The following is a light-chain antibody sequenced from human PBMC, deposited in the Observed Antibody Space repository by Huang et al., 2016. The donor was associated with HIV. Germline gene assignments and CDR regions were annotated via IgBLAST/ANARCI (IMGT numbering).Light chain of an antibody. V-gene: IGKV3-15*01. CDR2: GGS. J-gene: IGKJ1*01. CDR3: QQYQVWPPAT. CDR1: QRIGTN. Sequence: EIVMTQSPATLSLSPGERATLSCRASQRIGTNLAWYQQNPGQAPRLLSDGGSTRASGIPDRFSGSGSGTEFTLTIYSLQAEDFAVYYCQQYQVWPPATFGQGTRVEIK.